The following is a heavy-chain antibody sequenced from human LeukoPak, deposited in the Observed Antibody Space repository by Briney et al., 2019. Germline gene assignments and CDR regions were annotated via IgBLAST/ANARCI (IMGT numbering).Heavy chain of an antibody. J-gene: IGHJ4*02. D-gene: IGHD1-7*01. CDR3: ARWDIRGTAHQLDY. CDR1: GFTLSTHW. CDR2: INQDGSAK. Sequence: GGSLRLSCAASGFTLSTHWMTWVRQAPGKGLEWVANINQDGSAKYFLASVKGRFTISRDNAKNSMYLQMNSLRAEDTAVYYCARWDIRGTAHQLDYWGQGILVTVSS. V-gene: IGHV3-7*01.